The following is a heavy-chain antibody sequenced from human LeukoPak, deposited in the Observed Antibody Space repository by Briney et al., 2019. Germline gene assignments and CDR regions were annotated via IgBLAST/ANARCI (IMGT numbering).Heavy chain of an antibody. CDR2: FDPEDGET. CDR3: ATVLAAAVIRWFDP. D-gene: IGHD6-13*01. V-gene: IGHV1-24*01. CDR1: GYTFTSYY. Sequence: VASVKVSCKASGYTFTSYYMHWVRQAPGKGLEWMGGFDPEDGETIYAQKFQGRVTMTEDTSTDTAYMELSSLRSEDTAVYYCATVLAAAVIRWFDPWGQGTLVTVSS. J-gene: IGHJ5*02.